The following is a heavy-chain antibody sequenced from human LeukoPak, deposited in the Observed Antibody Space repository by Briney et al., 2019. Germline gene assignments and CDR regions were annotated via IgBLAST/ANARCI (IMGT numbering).Heavy chain of an antibody. J-gene: IGHJ4*02. CDR2: ISWDGGST. D-gene: IGHD3-22*01. V-gene: IGHV3-43D*03. CDR3: ARHYYDSSGYYYGWGYFDY. CDR1: GFTFDDYA. Sequence: GGSLRLSCAASGFTFDDYAMHWVRQAPGKGLEWVSLISWDGGSTYYADSVKGRFTISRDNSKNSLYLQMNSLRAEDAALYYCARHYYDSSGYYYGWGYFDYWGQGTLVTVSS.